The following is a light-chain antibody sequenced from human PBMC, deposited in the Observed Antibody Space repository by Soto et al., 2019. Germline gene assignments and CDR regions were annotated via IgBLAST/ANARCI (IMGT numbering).Light chain of an antibody. CDR3: LSKTSSISYV. Sequence: QSVLTQPVSVSGSPGQSITISCTGTTSDVGGYNYVSWYQQHPGKVPKLLIHEVSNRPSGVSNRFSGSKSGNTASLTISGLQAEDEADYYCLSKTSSISYVFGTGTKLTVL. J-gene: IGLJ1*01. V-gene: IGLV2-14*01. CDR1: TSDVGGYNY. CDR2: EVS.